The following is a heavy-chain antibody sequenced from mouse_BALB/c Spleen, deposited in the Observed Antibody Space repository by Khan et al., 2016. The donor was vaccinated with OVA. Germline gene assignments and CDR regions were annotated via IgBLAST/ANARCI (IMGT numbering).Heavy chain of an antibody. V-gene: IGHV5-17*02. CDR3: ARWMITTWYFDV. D-gene: IGHD2-4*01. CDR2: ISSGSATI. Sequence: EVELVESGGGLVQPGGSRKLSCAASGVTFSSFGMHWVRQAPEKGLEWVAYISSGSATIYYADIVKGRFTISRDNPKNTLFLQMSSLRSEDTAMYYCARWMITTWYFDVWGAGTTVTVSS. CDR1: GVTFSSFG. J-gene: IGHJ1*01.